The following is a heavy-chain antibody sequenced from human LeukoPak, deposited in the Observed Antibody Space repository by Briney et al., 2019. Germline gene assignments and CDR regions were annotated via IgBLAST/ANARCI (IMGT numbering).Heavy chain of an antibody. CDR1: GYTFTSYY. Sequence: ASVKVSCKASGYTFTSYYMHWVRQAPGQGLEWMGIINPSGGSTSYAQKFQGRVTMTRDMSTSTVYMELSSLRSEDTAVYYCARDSPNGSGGSCYASYYFDYWGQGTLVTVSS. CDR2: INPSGGST. D-gene: IGHD2-15*01. V-gene: IGHV1-46*01. CDR3: ARDSPNGSGGSCYASYYFDY. J-gene: IGHJ4*02.